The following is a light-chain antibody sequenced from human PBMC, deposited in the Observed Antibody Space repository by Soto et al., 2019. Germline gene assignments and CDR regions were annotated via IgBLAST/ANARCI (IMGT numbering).Light chain of an antibody. CDR3: QQTLSFPPT. CDR1: QDISDY. CDR2: AAS. J-gene: IGKJ1*01. V-gene: IGKV1-9*01. Sequence: DIQLTQSPSFLSASVGDRVTITCRASQDISDYLAWYQQRPGKAPKLLIYAASTLQSGVPSRFSGSGSGTEFTLTISSLQPEDFATYYCQQTLSFPPTFGQGTKV.